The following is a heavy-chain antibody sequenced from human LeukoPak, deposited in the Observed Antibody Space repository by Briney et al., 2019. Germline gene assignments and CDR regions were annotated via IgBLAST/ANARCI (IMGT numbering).Heavy chain of an antibody. CDR3: AKGRLAAAGPFDY. Sequence: GGSLRLSCAASGFTFSSYAMHWVRQAPGKGLEYVSAISSNGGSTYYANSVKGRFTISRDNSKNTLYLQMNSLRAEDTAVYYCAKGRLAAAGPFDYWGQGTLVTVSS. CDR1: GFTFSSYA. D-gene: IGHD6-13*01. V-gene: IGHV3-64*01. J-gene: IGHJ4*02. CDR2: ISSNGGST.